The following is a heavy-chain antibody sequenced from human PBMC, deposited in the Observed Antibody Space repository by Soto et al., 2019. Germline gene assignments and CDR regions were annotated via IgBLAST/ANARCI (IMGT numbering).Heavy chain of an antibody. V-gene: IGHV4-39*01. D-gene: IGHD5-18*01. CDR2: IYYSGST. CDR1: GGSISSSSYY. Sequence: QLQLQESGPGLVKPSETLSLTCTVSGGSISSSSYYWGWIRQPPGKGLEWIGSIYYSGSTYYNPSLKSRVTISVDKSKNQFSLKLSSVTAADTAVYYCHVDTARNDAFDIWGQGTMVTVSS. J-gene: IGHJ3*02. CDR3: HVDTARNDAFDI.